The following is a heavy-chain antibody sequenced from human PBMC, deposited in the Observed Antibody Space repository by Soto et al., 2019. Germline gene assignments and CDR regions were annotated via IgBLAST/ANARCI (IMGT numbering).Heavy chain of an antibody. CDR3: ARHAYYVILTGYYPYYGMDV. CDR2: IYYSGST. CDR1: GGSISSSSYY. Sequence: SETLSLTCTVSGGSISSSSYYWGWIRQPPGKGLEWIGSIYYSGSTYYNPSLKSRVTISVDTSKNQFSLKLSSVTAADTAVYYCARHAYYVILTGYYPYYGMDVSGPGTTVSVSS. D-gene: IGHD3-9*01. V-gene: IGHV4-39*01. J-gene: IGHJ6*02.